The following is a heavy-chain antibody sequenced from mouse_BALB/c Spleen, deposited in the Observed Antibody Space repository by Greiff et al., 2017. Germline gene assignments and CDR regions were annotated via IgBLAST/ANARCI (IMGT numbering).Heavy chain of an antibody. D-gene: IGHD1-2*01. CDR2: ISNGGGST. Sequence: EVKLMESGGGLVQPGGSLKLSCAASGFTFSSYTMSWVRQTPEKRLEWVAYISNGGGSTYYPDTVKGRFTISRDNAKNTLYLQMSSLKSEDTAMYYCARRDITTAFDYWGQGTTLTVSS. V-gene: IGHV5-12-2*01. CDR1: GFTFSSYT. J-gene: IGHJ2*01. CDR3: ARRDITTAFDY.